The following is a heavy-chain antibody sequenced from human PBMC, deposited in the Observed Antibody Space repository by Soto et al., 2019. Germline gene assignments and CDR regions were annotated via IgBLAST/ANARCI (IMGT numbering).Heavy chain of an antibody. D-gene: IGHD3-9*01. CDR3: ARGVSKNYDILTGLNWFDP. CDR1: GGSFSGYY. Sequence: PSETLSLTCAVYGGSFSGYYWSWIRQPPGKGLEWIGEINHSGSTNYNPSLKSRVTISVDTSKNQFSLKLSSVTAADTAVYYCARGVSKNYDILTGLNWFDPWGQGTLVTVS. J-gene: IGHJ5*02. V-gene: IGHV4-34*01. CDR2: INHSGST.